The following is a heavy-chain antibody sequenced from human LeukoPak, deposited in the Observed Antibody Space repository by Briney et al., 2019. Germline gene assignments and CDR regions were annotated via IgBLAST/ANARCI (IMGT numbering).Heavy chain of an antibody. CDR3: ASRSSVAASGPG. J-gene: IGHJ4*02. CDR2: ITQDGSEK. Sequence: PGGSLRLSCAASGFTFSSYWMSWVRQAPGKGLEWVANITQDGSEKYYVDSVKGRFTISRDNAKNSLYLLMSSLRAEDTALYYCASRSSVAASGPGWGQGTLVTVSS. D-gene: IGHD2-15*01. CDR1: GFTFSSYW. V-gene: IGHV3-7*01.